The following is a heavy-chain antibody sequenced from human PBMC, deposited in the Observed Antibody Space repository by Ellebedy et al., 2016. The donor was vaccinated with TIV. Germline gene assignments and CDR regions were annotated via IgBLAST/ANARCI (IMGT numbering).Heavy chain of an antibody. J-gene: IGHJ4*02. CDR2: ISDSGGGT. CDR3: TRPGYSSGWVDY. D-gene: IGHD6-19*01. V-gene: IGHV3-23*01. Sequence: GESLKISXAASGFTFSSYAMSWVRQAPGKGLEWVSVISDSGGGTYYADSVKGRFTISRDNSKNTLYLQMNSLKTEDTAVYYCTRPGYSSGWVDYWGQGTLVTVSS. CDR1: GFTFSSYA.